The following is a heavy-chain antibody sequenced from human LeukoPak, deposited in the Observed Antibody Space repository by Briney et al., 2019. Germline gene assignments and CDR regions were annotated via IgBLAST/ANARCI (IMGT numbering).Heavy chain of an antibody. CDR3: ARDRYCGGDCYSFDY. CDR1: GGSISSSSYY. CDR2: IYYSGST. J-gene: IGHJ4*02. Sequence: PSETLSLTCTVSGGSISSSSYYWGWICQPPGKGLEWIGSIYYSGSTYYNPSLKSRVTISVDTSKNQFSLKLSSVTAADTAVYYCARDRYCGGDCYSFDYWGQGTLVTVSS. D-gene: IGHD2-21*02. V-gene: IGHV4-39*07.